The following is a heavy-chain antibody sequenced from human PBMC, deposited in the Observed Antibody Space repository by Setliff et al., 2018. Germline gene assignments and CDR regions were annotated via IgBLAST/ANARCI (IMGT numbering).Heavy chain of an antibody. Sequence: SETLSLTCTVSGVSISSGDYYWSWIRQPPGKGLEWIGYIYTSGSTYYNPSLKSRVSISVDTSKNQFSMKLSSVTAADTAVYYCARESRYYYDNLGTLDYWGQGTLVTVSS. V-gene: IGHV4-30-4*08. J-gene: IGHJ4*02. CDR2: IYTSGST. CDR3: ARESRYYYDNLGTLDY. CDR1: GVSISSGDYY. D-gene: IGHD3-22*01.